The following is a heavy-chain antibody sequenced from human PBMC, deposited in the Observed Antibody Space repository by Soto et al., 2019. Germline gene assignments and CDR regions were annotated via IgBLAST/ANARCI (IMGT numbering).Heavy chain of an antibody. D-gene: IGHD3-16*01. CDR1: GGSISSSSYY. CDR3: ARTGMGGYYFDY. J-gene: IGHJ4*02. CDR2: IYYSGST. V-gene: IGHV4-39*01. Sequence: SETLSLTCTVSGGSISSSSYYWGWIRQPPGKGLEWIGSIYYSGSTNYNPSLKSRVTISVDTSKNQFSLKLSSVTAADTAVYYCARTGMGGYYFDYWGQGTLVTVSS.